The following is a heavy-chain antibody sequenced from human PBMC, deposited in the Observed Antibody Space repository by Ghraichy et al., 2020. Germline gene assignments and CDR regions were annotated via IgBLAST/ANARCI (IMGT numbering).Heavy chain of an antibody. J-gene: IGHJ4*02. CDR2: IRGSGINT. D-gene: IGHD6-19*01. Sequence: GGSLRLSCAASGFTFSNYAMSWFRQAPGKGLEWVSAIRGSGINTYYADPVKGRFTVSRDNSKNSLYLQMNSLRAEDTAVYYCEKEKDTRGWYRADYWGQGTLVTVSS. V-gene: IGHV3-23*01. CDR1: GFTFSNYA. CDR3: EKEKDTRGWYRADY.